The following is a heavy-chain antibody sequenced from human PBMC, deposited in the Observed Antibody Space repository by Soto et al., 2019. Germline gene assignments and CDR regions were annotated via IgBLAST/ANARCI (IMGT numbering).Heavy chain of an antibody. Sequence: GVSLRLSCAASGFTFSSYAMSWVRQAPGKGLEWVSAISGSGGSTYYADSVKGRFTISRDNSKNTLYLQMNSLRAEDTAVYYCAGWDIVVVPAAPRLGAFDIWGQGTMVTVSS. J-gene: IGHJ3*02. CDR2: ISGSGGST. D-gene: IGHD2-2*01. CDR3: AGWDIVVVPAAPRLGAFDI. CDR1: GFTFSSYA. V-gene: IGHV3-23*01.